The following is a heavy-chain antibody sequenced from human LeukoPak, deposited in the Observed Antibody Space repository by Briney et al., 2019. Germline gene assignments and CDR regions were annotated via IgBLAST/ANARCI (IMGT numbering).Heavy chain of an antibody. CDR1: GFTFSSYA. CDR3: PRDPHYYDSSGYLPY. D-gene: IGHD3-22*01. V-gene: IGHV3-30-3*01. CDR2: ISYDGSNK. J-gene: IGHJ4*02. Sequence: PGRSLRLSCAASGFTFSSYAMHWVRQAPGKGLERVAVISYDGSNKYYADSVKGRFTISRDNSKNTLYLQINSLRAEDTAVYYCPRDPHYYDSSGYLPYWGQGTLVTVSS.